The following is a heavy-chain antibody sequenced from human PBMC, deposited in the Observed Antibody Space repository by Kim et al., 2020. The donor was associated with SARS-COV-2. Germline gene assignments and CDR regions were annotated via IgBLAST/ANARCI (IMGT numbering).Heavy chain of an antibody. J-gene: IGHJ3*01. CDR3: AKQAGSHDGPDV. V-gene: IGHV1-69*08. Sequence: SVKVSCKASGDTLSSYTITWVRQAPGQGLEWVGNVIPILGTANYAQRWQGRVTITADELTNTAYMELSGLRSDDTAVYYCAKQAGSHDGPDVWGQGTMVAVSS. CDR2: VIPILGTA. D-gene: IGHD3-16*01. CDR1: GDTLSSYT.